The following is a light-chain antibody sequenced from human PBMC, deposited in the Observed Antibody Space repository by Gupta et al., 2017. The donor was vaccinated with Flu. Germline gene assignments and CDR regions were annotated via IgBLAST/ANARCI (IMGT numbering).Light chain of an antibody. CDR1: QGISNY. Sequence: DIQLTQSPSSLSVSLGDRVTITCRASQGISNYLVWYQQKPGKVPKLLIYAASTLQTGVPSRFSGSGSGTDFTLTISSLQPEDVATYYCQKYSSAPQTFGGGTKVEIK. CDR2: AAS. J-gene: IGKJ4*01. V-gene: IGKV1-27*01. CDR3: QKYSSAPQT.